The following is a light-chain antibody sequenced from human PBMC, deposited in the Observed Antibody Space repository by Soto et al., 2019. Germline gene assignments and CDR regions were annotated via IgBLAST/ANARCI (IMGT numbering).Light chain of an antibody. CDR3: CSFTSRSTWL. Sequence: QSVLTQPASVSGSPGQSVTIYCTGTGTDVGGYNYVSCYQHHPGKPPKLMIYEVSNRPPGVSNRFSGFKSVNTASLSISGLQTEDEADYYCCSFTSRSTWLFGGGTQLTVL. V-gene: IGLV2-14*01. CDR1: GTDVGGYNY. CDR2: EVS. J-gene: IGLJ3*02.